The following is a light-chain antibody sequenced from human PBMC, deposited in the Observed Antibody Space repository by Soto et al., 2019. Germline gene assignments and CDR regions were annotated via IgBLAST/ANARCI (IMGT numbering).Light chain of an antibody. Sequence: DIQMTQSPPSLSASVGARVTITCRASQSITSYLNWHQEKPGKAPKLLIYAASSLQSGVPSRFSGSGSGTGFTLTISSLQPEDSATYYCQQSDRTPWTFGQGTKVEIK. V-gene: IGKV1-39*01. CDR3: QQSDRTPWT. CDR2: AAS. CDR1: QSITSY. J-gene: IGKJ1*01.